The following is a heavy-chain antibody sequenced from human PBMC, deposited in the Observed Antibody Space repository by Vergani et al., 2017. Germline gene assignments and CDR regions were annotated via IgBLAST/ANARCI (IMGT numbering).Heavy chain of an antibody. J-gene: IGHJ3*02. CDR3: ARHPAGDDAFDI. Sequence: QVQLEESGPGLVKPSETLSLTCTVSGASVSSSVSSSGYSWGWLRQPPGKGLEWIASLYYRGNSYYSPSLRSRLTISVDTSKNQFSLRLSSVTAADTAVYYCARHPAGDDAFDIWGQGTMVTVSS. D-gene: IGHD3-16*01. CDR1: GASVSSSVSSSGYS. CDR2: LYYRGNS. V-gene: IGHV4-39*01.